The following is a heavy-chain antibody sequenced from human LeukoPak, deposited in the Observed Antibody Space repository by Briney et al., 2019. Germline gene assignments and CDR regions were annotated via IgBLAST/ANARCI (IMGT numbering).Heavy chain of an antibody. V-gene: IGHV3-74*01. CDR2: INTDGSTT. Sequence: GGSLRLSCAASGFTFSGYSMHWVRQAPGKGLVWVSRINTDGSTTTYADSVKGRFTISRDNAKNTLYLQMSSLRAEDTAVYYCARETNYYDSRGYSDYWGQGTLVTVSS. CDR1: GFTFSGYS. J-gene: IGHJ4*02. D-gene: IGHD3-22*01. CDR3: ARETNYYDSRGYSDY.